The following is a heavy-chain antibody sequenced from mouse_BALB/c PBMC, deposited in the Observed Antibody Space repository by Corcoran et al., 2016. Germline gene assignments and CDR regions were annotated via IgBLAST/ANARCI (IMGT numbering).Heavy chain of an antibody. CDR2: IDPANGNT. CDR1: GFNIKDTS. V-gene: IGHV14-3*02. J-gene: IGHJ1*01. CDR3: ARWDWYFDV. Sequence: EVQLQQSGAELVKPGASVKLSCTASGFNIKDTSMHWVKQRPEQGLEWIGRIDPANGNTKYDPTFQGKATITADTSSNTAYLQLSSLTSEDTAVYYRARWDWYFDVWGAGTTVTVSS.